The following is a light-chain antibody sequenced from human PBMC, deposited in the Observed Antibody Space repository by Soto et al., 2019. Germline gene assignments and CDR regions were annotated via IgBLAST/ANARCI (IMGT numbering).Light chain of an antibody. CDR3: SSYTTSSTPFV. CDR1: SSDVGGNNY. Sequence: QSALTQPASVSGSPGQSITISCIGTSSDVGGNNYVSWYQQHPGKPPKLMIYEVSNRPSGVSNRFSGSKSGNTASLTISGLQAEDEADYYCSSYTTSSTPFVFGTGTKLTVL. V-gene: IGLV2-14*01. CDR2: EVS. J-gene: IGLJ1*01.